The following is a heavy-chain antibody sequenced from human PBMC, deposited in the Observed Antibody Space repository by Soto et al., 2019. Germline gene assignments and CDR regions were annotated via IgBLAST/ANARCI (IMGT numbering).Heavy chain of an antibody. Sequence: GGSLRLSCAASGFTFSSYAMSWVRQAPGKGLEWVSAISGSGGSTYYADSVKGRFTISRDNSKNTLYLQMNSLRAEDTAVYYCAKGQVVPAAHYYYYGMHVWGQGTTVTVSS. D-gene: IGHD2-2*01. CDR2: ISGSGGST. J-gene: IGHJ6*02. V-gene: IGHV3-23*01. CDR1: GFTFSSYA. CDR3: AKGQVVPAAHYYYYGMHV.